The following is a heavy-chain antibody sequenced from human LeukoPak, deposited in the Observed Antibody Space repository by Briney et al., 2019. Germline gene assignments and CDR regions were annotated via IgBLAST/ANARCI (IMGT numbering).Heavy chain of an antibody. J-gene: IGHJ4*02. Sequence: PSGTLSLTCAVSGGSISSSNWWSWVRQPPGKGLEWVSYISSSSSTIYYADSVKGRFTISRDNAKNSLYLQMNSLRAEDTAVYYCARDEGQWLVPGGIDYWGQGTLVTVSS. CDR2: ISSSSSTI. CDR3: ARDEGQWLVPGGIDY. CDR1: GGSISSSN. D-gene: IGHD6-19*01. V-gene: IGHV3-48*04.